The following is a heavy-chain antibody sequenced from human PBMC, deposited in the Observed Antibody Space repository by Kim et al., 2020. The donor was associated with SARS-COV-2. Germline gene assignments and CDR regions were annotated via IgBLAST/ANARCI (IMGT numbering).Heavy chain of an antibody. V-gene: IGHV7-4-1*02. Sequence: ASVKVSCKASGYTFTSYAMNWVRQAPGQGLEWMGWINTNTGNPTYAQGFTGRFVFSLDTSVSTAYLQISSLKAEDTAVYYCASRRDISLWFGELTGRYGMDVWGQGTTVTVSS. CDR3: ASRRDISLWFGELTGRYGMDV. CDR2: INTNTGNP. D-gene: IGHD3-10*01. J-gene: IGHJ6*02. CDR1: GYTFTSYA.